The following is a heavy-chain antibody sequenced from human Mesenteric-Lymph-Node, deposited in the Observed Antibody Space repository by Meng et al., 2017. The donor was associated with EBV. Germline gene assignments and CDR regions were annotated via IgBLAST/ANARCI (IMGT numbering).Heavy chain of an antibody. Sequence: QAQLQQWGARLLKPSEILSLTCAFYGGSFSAYYWNYIRQPPGKGLEWIGEIIHSGRTNYNPSLKSRVTISVDRSKNQFSLRLHSVTAADTAVYYCARRSIREGVGIDTWGHGTLVTVSS. J-gene: IGHJ5*01. CDR3: ARRSIREGVGIDT. CDR1: GGSFSAYY. V-gene: IGHV4-34*12. CDR2: IIHSGRT. D-gene: IGHD3-10*01.